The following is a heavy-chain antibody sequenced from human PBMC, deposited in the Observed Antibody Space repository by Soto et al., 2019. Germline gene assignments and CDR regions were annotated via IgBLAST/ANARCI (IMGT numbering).Heavy chain of an antibody. CDR3: ARYSGRYSYNWFDP. Sequence: LETLSLTCTVSGGSISSYYWSWIRQPPGKGLEWIGYIYYSGTTNYNPSLKSRVTISVDTSKNQFSLKLSSVTAADTAVYYCARYSGRYSYNWFDPWGQGTLVTVS. J-gene: IGHJ5*02. CDR1: GGSISSYY. D-gene: IGHD1-26*01. CDR2: IYYSGTT. V-gene: IGHV4-59*01.